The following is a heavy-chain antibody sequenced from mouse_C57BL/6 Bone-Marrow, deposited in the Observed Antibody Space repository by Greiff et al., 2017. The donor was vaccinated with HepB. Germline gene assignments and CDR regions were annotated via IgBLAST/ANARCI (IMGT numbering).Heavy chain of an antibody. V-gene: IGHV1-55*01. CDR3: ARVWLRRDWFAY. CDR2: IYPGSGST. J-gene: IGHJ3*01. CDR1: GYTFTSYW. D-gene: IGHD2-2*01. Sequence: VQLQQPGAELVKPGASVKMSCKASGYTFTSYWITWVKQRPGQGLEWIGDIYPGSGSTNYNEKFKSKATLTVDTSSSTAYMQLSSLTSEDSAVYYCARVWLRRDWFAYWGQGTLVTVSA.